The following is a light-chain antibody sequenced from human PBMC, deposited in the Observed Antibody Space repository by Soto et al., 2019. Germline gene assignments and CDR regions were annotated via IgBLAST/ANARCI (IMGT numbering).Light chain of an antibody. Sequence: QSVLTQPPSVSGAPGQRVTISCTGSSSNIGAGYDVHWYQQLPGTAPKLLIYGNSNRPSGVPDRFSGSKSGTSASLAITGLQAEDEADYYCQPYDSSLSGQGVFGTGTKVTVL. J-gene: IGLJ1*01. CDR3: QPYDSSLSGQGV. V-gene: IGLV1-40*01. CDR2: GNS. CDR1: SSNIGAGYD.